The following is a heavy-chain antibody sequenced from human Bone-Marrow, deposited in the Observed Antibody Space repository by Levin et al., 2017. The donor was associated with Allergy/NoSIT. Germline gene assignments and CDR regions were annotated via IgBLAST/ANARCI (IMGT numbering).Heavy chain of an antibody. Sequence: GESLKISCAASGFTFSSYGMHWVRQAPGKGLEWVAVISYDGSNKYYADSVKGRFTISRDNSKNTLYLQMNSLRAEDTAVYYCAKPILYGGSYYWYFDLWGRGTLVTVSS. V-gene: IGHV3-30*18. D-gene: IGHD4-23*01. CDR3: AKPILYGGSYYWYFDL. CDR1: GFTFSSYG. J-gene: IGHJ2*01. CDR2: ISYDGSNK.